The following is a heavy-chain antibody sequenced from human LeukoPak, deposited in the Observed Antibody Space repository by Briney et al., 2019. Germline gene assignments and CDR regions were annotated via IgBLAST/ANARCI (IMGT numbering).Heavy chain of an antibody. CDR3: ARDWENYDSSGYYVF. D-gene: IGHD3-22*01. CDR2: INPSGGST. J-gene: IGHJ4*02. Sequence: ASVKVSCKASGYTFTSYYMHWVRQAPGQGLEWMGIINPSGGSTSYAQKFQGRVTMTRDTSTRTVYMELSSLRSEDTAVYYCARDWENYDSSGYYVFWGQGTLVTVSS. CDR1: GYTFTSYY. V-gene: IGHV1-46*01.